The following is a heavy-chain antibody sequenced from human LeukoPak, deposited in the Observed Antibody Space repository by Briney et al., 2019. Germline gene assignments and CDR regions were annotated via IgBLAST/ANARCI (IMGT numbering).Heavy chain of an antibody. CDR3: ARVRVFLRFEETYHMDV. CDR2: INPNSGGT. CDR1: GYTFTAYF. Sequence: ASVKVSCKASGYTFTAYFIHWVRQAPGQGLEWVGRINPNSGGTNYAQKFQGRVTMTRDTSIATTYMELSRLTSDDTAVYFCARVRVFLRFEETYHMDVWGKGTTVIVSS. V-gene: IGHV1-2*06. D-gene: IGHD3-10*01. J-gene: IGHJ6*03.